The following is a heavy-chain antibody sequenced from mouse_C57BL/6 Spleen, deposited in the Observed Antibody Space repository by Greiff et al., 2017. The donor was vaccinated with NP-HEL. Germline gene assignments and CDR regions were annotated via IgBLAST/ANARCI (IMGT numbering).Heavy chain of an antibody. V-gene: IGHV5-6*01. CDR2: ISSGGSYT. J-gene: IGHJ2*01. Sequence: EVKLVESGGDLVKPGGSLKLSCAASGFTFSSYGMSWVRQTPDKRLEWVATISSGGSYTYYPDSVKGRFTISRDNAKNTLYLQMSSLKSEDTAMYYCARQEITTVVPLFDYWGQGTTLTVSS. CDR1: GFTFSSYG. D-gene: IGHD1-1*01. CDR3: ARQEITTVVPLFDY.